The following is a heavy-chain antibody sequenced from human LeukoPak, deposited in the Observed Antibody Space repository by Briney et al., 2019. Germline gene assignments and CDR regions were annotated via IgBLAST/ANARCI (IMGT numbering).Heavy chain of an antibody. V-gene: IGHV3-30*03. CDR3: ARGRRGYYGSGSSYY. CDR2: ISYDGNNQ. CDR1: GFTFSTYG. J-gene: IGHJ4*02. D-gene: IGHD3-10*01. Sequence: PGRSLRLSCAASGFTFSTYGMHWVRQAPGKGLEWVAVISYDGNNQFYGDSVKGRFTISRDDFKNTLSLEMNSLRVEDTAIYYCARGRRGYYGSGSSYYWGQGTLVTVSS.